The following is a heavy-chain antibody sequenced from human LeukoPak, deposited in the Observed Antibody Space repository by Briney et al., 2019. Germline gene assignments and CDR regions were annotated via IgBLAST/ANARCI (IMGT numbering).Heavy chain of an antibody. V-gene: IGHV4-59*01. Sequence: SETLSLTCTVSVGSISSYYWRCIRQPPGEGREWSGYLSYSGRTNYNPPLKSRVTISLDPSKNQLSLKLSSVTAEDTAVYYCARVGSWSVADYYFDYWGQGTLVTVSS. CDR1: VGSISSYY. CDR2: LSYSGRT. J-gene: IGHJ4*02. CDR3: ARVGSWSVADYYFDY. D-gene: IGHD6-19*01.